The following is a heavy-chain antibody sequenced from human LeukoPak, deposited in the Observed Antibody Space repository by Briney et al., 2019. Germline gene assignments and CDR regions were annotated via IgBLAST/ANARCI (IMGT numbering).Heavy chain of an antibody. D-gene: IGHD6-19*01. CDR1: GGTFSSYA. CDR3: ARGLSIGWYSARGY. V-gene: IGHV1-69*05. J-gene: IGHJ4*02. CDR2: IIPIFGTA. Sequence: SVKVSCKASGGTFSSYAISWVRQAPRQGLEWMGMIIPIFGTANYAQKFQGRVAITTDESTSTAYMELSSLRSEDTAVYYCARGLSIGWYSARGYWGQGTLVTVSS.